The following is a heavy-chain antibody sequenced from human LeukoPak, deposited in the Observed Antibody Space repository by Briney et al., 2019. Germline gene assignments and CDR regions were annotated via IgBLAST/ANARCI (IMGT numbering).Heavy chain of an antibody. CDR3: ARYCSGGSCYTGDYYSDY. J-gene: IGHJ4*02. V-gene: IGHV3-11*06. CDR1: GFTFSDYY. CDR2: ISSSSSYT. Sequence: GGSLRLSCAASGFTFSDYYMSWIRPAPGKGLEWVSYISSSSSYTNYADSVKGRFTTSRDNAKNSLYLQMNSLRAEDTAVYYCARYCSGGSCYTGDYYSDYWGQGTLVTVSS. D-gene: IGHD2-15*01.